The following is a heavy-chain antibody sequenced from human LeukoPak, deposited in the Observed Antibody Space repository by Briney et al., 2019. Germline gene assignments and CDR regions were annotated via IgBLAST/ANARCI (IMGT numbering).Heavy chain of an antibody. V-gene: IGHV3-48*01. D-gene: IGHD3-3*01. CDR1: GFTFGSQN. CDR3: ARALRHLETIFGVVMGSDYYYGMDV. J-gene: IGHJ6*02. CDR2: ISGGGETI. Sequence: PGGSLRLSCAASGFTFGSQNMNWARQAPGKGLEWLSFISGGGETIVYSDSVKGRFTISRDNSKNTLYLQMNSLRAEDTAVYYCARALRHLETIFGVVMGSDYYYGMDVWGQGTTVTVPS.